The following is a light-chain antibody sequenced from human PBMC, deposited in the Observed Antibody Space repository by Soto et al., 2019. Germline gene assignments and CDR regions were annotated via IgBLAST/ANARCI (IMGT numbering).Light chain of an antibody. CDR3: QQYNNWPQT. Sequence: VMTRALGTLAVSAGVSATISCRASQTVNNNAAWYQLKDGQVPRLLIYGASTRATDIPARFSGSGSGTEFTLTISSLQSEDFAEYHCQQYNNWPQTFGQGTKVDIK. CDR1: QTVNNN. J-gene: IGKJ1*01. CDR2: GAS. V-gene: IGKV3-15*01.